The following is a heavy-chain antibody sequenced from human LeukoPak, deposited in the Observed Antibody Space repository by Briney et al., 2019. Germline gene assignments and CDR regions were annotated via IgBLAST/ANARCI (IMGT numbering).Heavy chain of an antibody. CDR2: IYPRDGST. Sequence: ASVKVSCKASGYTFTINYIHWVRQAPGQGLEWMGMIYPRDGSTSYAQKFQDRGTVTRDTSTSTVHMELSGMRSEDTAVYYCARDQEGFDYWGHGTLVTVSS. CDR3: ARDQEGFDY. J-gene: IGHJ4*01. V-gene: IGHV1-46*01. CDR1: GYTFTINY.